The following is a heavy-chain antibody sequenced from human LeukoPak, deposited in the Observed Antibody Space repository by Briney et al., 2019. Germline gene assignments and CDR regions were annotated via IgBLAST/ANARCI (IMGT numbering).Heavy chain of an antibody. CDR2: INHSGST. CDR3: ARDLYYYDSSGYYHDAFDI. Sequence: SETLSLTCAVYGGSFSGYYWSWIRQPPGKGLEWIGEINHSGSTNYNPSLKSRVTISVDTSKNQFSLKLSFVTAADTAVYYCARDLYYYDSSGYYHDAFDIWGQGTMVTVSS. V-gene: IGHV4-34*01. J-gene: IGHJ3*02. D-gene: IGHD3-22*01. CDR1: GGSFSGYY.